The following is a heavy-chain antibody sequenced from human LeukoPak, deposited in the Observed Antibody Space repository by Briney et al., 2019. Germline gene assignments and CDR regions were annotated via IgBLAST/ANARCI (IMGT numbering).Heavy chain of an antibody. Sequence: PSETLSLTCTVSGGSISSYYWSWIRQPAGKGLEWIGRINTSGTNNSNASLKSRVTMSIDTSKNQFSLKLSSVTAADTAVYYCAREGSSWRFFDYWGQGTLVTVSS. CDR1: GGSISSYY. J-gene: IGHJ4*02. D-gene: IGHD6-13*01. V-gene: IGHV4-4*07. CDR2: INTSGTN. CDR3: AREGSSWRFFDY.